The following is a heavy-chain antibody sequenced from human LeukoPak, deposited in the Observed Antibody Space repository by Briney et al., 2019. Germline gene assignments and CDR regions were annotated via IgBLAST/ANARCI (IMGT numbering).Heavy chain of an antibody. D-gene: IGHD6-19*01. CDR2: IYQSGST. V-gene: IGHV4-30-2*01. J-gene: IGHJ6*02. CDR3: ARGMAGQDYYGMDV. Sequence: TLSLTCAVSVGSISSGGYSWSWIRQPPGKGLERNGYIYQSGSTYYNPSLKSRVTITVDRSKNQFSLKLSSVTAADTAVYYCARGMAGQDYYGMDVWGQGTTVTVSS. CDR1: VGSISSGGYS.